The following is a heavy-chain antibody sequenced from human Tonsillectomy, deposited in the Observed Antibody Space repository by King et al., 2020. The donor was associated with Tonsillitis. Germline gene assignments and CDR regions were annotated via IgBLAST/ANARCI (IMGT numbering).Heavy chain of an antibody. CDR3: AKDGGYYDSSGYYYD. D-gene: IGHD3-22*01. V-gene: IGHV3-23*04. J-gene: IGHJ4*02. Sequence: VQLVESGGGLVQPGGSLRLSCAASGFTFNNYAMSWVRQAPGKGLEWVSAISGSGDRTYYGDSVKGRFTISRDNSKNTLYLQLNSLSADDTAVYYCAKDGGYYDSSGYYYDWGQGTLVTASS. CDR1: GFTFNNYA. CDR2: ISGSGDRT.